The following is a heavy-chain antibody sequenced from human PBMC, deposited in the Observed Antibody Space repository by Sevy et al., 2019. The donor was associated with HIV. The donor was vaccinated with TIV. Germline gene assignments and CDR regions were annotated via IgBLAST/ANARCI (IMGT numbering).Heavy chain of an antibody. V-gene: IGHV3-15*01. CDR2: IKSKTDGGTT. D-gene: IGHD2-2*02. J-gene: IGHJ6*02. CDR1: GFTFSNAW. CDR3: TTVDYCSSTSCYNYYYGMDV. Sequence: GGSLRLSCAASGFTFSNAWMSWVRQAPGKGLEWVGRIKSKTDGGTTDYAAPVKGRFTISRNDSKNTLYLKMNSLKTEDTAVYYCTTVDYCSSTSCYNYYYGMDVWGQGTTVTVSS.